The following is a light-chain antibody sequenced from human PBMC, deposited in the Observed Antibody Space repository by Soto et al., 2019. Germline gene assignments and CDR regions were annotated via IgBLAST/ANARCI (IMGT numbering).Light chain of an antibody. CDR3: QQYQAWPRT. V-gene: IGKV3-15*01. CDR1: QRLIGH. Sequence: EIVMTQSPATLSVSPGDRVTLSCRASQRLIGHLAWYQHITGQSPRLLIYEASTRATGVPARFSGSGSRTEFTLAISGLRSEDFGVYYCQQYQAWPRTFGQGTKVEVK. J-gene: IGKJ1*01. CDR2: EAS.